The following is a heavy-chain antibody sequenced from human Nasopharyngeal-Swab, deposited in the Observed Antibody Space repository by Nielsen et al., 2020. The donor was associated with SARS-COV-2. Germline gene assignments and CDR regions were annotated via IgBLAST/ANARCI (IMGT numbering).Heavy chain of an antibody. Sequence: GESLKISCAASGFTFSSYAMHWVRQAPGKGLEWVAVISYDGSNKYYADSVKGRFTISRDNSKNTLYLQMNSLRAEDTAVYYCAGDRGIAVAGNYYYYGMDVWGQGTTVTVSS. CDR1: GFTFSSYA. CDR3: AGDRGIAVAGNYYYYGMDV. D-gene: IGHD6-19*01. V-gene: IGHV3-30-3*01. J-gene: IGHJ6*02. CDR2: ISYDGSNK.